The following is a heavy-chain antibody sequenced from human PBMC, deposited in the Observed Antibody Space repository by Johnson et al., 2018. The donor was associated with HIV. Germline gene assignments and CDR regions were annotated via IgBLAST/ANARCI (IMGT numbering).Heavy chain of an antibody. CDR3: AREFGQASSYAFDI. D-gene: IGHD3/OR15-3a*01. Sequence: QVLLVESGGGVVQPGGSLRLSCAASGFTFSSYGMHWVRQAPGKGLEWVAFIRYDGSNKYYADSVKGRLTISRDNSKNTLYLQMNSLRAEDTAVYYCAREFGQASSYAFDIWGQGTMVTVSS. CDR2: IRYDGSNK. J-gene: IGHJ3*02. CDR1: GFTFSSYG. V-gene: IGHV3-30*02.